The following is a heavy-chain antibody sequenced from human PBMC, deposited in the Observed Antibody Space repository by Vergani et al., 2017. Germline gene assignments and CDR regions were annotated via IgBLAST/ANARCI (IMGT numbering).Heavy chain of an antibody. D-gene: IGHD4-17*01. CDR2: INHSGST. CDR1: GGSFSGYY. Sequence: QVQLQQWGAGLLKPSETLSLTCAVYGGSFSGYYWSWIRQPPGKGLEWIGEINHSGSTNYNPSLKSRVTISVDTSKNQFSLKLSSVTAADTAVYYCARHQMTTVTNYWYFDLWSRGTLVTVSS. V-gene: IGHV4-34*01. J-gene: IGHJ2*01. CDR3: ARHQMTTVTNYWYFDL.